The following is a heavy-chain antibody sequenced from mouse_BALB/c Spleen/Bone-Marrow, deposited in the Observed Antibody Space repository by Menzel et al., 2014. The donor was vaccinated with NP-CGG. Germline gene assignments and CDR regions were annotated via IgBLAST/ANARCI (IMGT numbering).Heavy chain of an antibody. CDR2: IDPANGNT. D-gene: IGHD3-2*01. Sequence: XPGAELVKPGASVKLSCTASGFNIEDTYMHWVKQRPEQGLEWIGRIDPANGNTKYDPKFQGKATITVDTSSNTAYLQLSSLTSEDTAVYYCATTDSSGVFAYWGQGTLVTVSA. V-gene: IGHV14-3*02. J-gene: IGHJ3*01. CDR1: GFNIEDTY. CDR3: ATTDSSGVFAY.